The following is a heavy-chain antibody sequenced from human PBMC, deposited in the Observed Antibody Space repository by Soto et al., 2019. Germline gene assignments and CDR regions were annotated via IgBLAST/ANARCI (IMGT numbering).Heavy chain of an antibody. J-gene: IGHJ4*02. Sequence: ASVKVSCKASGYTFTSYYMRWVRQAPGQGLEWMGIINPSGGSTSYAQKFQGRVTMTRDTSTSTVYMELSSLRSEDTAVYYCARQSWGQDYGDYTEGDYWGPGTLVTVSS. D-gene: IGHD4-17*01. V-gene: IGHV1-46*01. CDR2: INPSGGST. CDR1: GYTFTSYY. CDR3: ARQSWGQDYGDYTEGDY.